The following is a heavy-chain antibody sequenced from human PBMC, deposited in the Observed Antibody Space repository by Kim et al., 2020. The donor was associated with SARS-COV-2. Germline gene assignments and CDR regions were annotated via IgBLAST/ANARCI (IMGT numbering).Heavy chain of an antibody. V-gene: IGHV3-23*01. CDR1: GFTFSSYA. CDR2: ISGSGGST. CDR3: AKDVHFTPNPWFIDY. J-gene: IGHJ4*02. Sequence: GGSLRLSCAASGFTFSSYAMSWVRQAPGKGLEWVSAISGSGGSTYYADSVKGRLTISRDNSKNTLYLQMNSLRAEDTAVYYCAKDVHFTPNPWFIDYWGQGTLVTVSS. D-gene: IGHD3-22*01.